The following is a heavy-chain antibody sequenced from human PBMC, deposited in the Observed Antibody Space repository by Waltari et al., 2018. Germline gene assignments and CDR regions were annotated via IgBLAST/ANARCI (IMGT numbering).Heavy chain of an antibody. J-gene: IGHJ4*02. Sequence: QVQLVQSGAEVKKPGASVKVSCKASGYTFTSYDINWVRQATGQGLEWMGWINPNIGNTGYTQKFQGRVTMTRNTSISTAYMELSSLRSEDTAVYYCARVDDFWSGYYLFDYWGQGTLVTVSS. D-gene: IGHD3-3*01. CDR1: GYTFTSYD. CDR3: ARVDDFWSGYYLFDY. CDR2: INPNIGNT. V-gene: IGHV1-8*02.